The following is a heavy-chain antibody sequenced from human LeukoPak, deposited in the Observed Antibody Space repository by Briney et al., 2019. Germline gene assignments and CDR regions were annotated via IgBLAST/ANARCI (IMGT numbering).Heavy chain of an antibody. CDR2: IWYDGTNK. CDR3: AKDRTVGASYWYFDL. D-gene: IGHD1-26*01. CDR1: GFTFSSYG. Sequence: GGSLRLSCAASGFTFSSYGMHWVRQAPGKGLEWVAVIWYDGTNKYYADSVKGRFTISRDNSKNTLFLQMNTLRAEDTAIYYCAKDRTVGASYWYFDLWGRGTLVTVSS. J-gene: IGHJ2*01. V-gene: IGHV3-33*06.